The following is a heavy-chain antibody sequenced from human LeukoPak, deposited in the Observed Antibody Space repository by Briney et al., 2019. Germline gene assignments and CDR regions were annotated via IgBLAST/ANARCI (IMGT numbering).Heavy chain of an antibody. D-gene: IGHD3-16*02. J-gene: IGHJ4*02. V-gene: IGHV1-2*02. CDR3: ARGPYDNIWGTYRPVDY. CDR2: INPNSGGT. Sequence: ASVKVSCKASGYTFTDYYMHWVRQAPGQGLEWMGWINPNSGGTNYAQKFQGRVTMTRDTSISTAYMELSRLRSDDTAIYYCARGPYDNIWGTYRPVDYWGQRTLVTVSS. CDR1: GYTFTDYY.